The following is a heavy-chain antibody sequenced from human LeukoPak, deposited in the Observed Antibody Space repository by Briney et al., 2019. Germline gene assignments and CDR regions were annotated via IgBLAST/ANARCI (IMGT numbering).Heavy chain of an antibody. V-gene: IGHV5-51*01. CDR2: IYPSDSDI. CDR3: ARQAYCSGDSCFSFLDPFDI. CDR1: GYIFSAYW. Sequence: GESLKISCRTSGYIFSAYWIGWVRHMPGRGLEWMGIIYPSDSDIKYSPSFQGHVTISADKSISTAYLQWSSLKASDSAMYYCARQAYCSGDSCFSFLDPFDIWGQGTMVTVSS. D-gene: IGHD2-15*01. J-gene: IGHJ3*02.